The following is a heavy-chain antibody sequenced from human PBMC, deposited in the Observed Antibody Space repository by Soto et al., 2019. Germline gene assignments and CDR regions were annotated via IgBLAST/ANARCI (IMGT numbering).Heavy chain of an antibody. J-gene: IGHJ4*02. CDR3: ATASGAYSYDRAY. D-gene: IGHD3-22*01. CDR1: GDSVNSGDYF. Sequence: SETLSLTCTVSGDSVNSGDYFWTWIRQNPGKGLEWIGYIYYSGATYYNPSLRSRVAISLDKSKNEFSLKLRSVTAADTAVYYCATASGAYSYDRAYWGQGTLVTVSS. CDR2: IYYSGAT. V-gene: IGHV4-31*03.